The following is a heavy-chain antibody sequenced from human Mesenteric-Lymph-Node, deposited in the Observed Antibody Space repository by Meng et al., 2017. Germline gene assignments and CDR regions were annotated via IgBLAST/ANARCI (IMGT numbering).Heavy chain of an antibody. CDR1: GFTFSSYS. CDR2: VSWNGSRT. J-gene: IGHJ5*02. D-gene: IGHD3-3*01. Sequence: GESLKISCAASGFTFSSYSMNWVHQAPGKGLEWVSGVSWNGSRTHYADSVKGRFTISRDNSKNTLYLQINSLRAEDTAVYYCAKDPYYDFWSGSFDPWGQGTLVTVSS. CDR3: AKDPYYDFWSGSFDP. V-gene: IGHV3-35*01.